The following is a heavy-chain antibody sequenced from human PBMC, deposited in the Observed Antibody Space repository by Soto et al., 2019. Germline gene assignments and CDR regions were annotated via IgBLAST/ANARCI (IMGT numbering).Heavy chain of an antibody. Sequence: SETLSLTCTVSGGSIISGAYFWNWIRQSPGKGLEWIGNVYYTGSTYYNPSLKSRGTISVDTSKNQFSLKLSSVTAADTAVYYCASGLAAAGADYFDYWGQGALVTVSS. J-gene: IGHJ4*02. V-gene: IGHV4-31*02. D-gene: IGHD6-13*01. CDR1: GGSIISGAYF. CDR3: ASGLAAAGADYFDY. CDR2: VYYTGST.